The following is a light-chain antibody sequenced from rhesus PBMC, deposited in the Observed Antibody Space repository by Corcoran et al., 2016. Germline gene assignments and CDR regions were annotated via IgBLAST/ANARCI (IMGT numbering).Light chain of an antibody. CDR1: QSVTSN. CDR2: GAS. CDR3: LQSSSCPQYS. Sequence: EIGMMQSPATLSLSPGERATISCRASQSVTSNLAWYQQKPGQAPRLLIYGASSRATGTPDRFSGSRYGRKFTLTISSLGAEDVGAYYCLQSSSCPQYSFSQGTKVEIK. V-gene: IGKV3-24*03. J-gene: IGKJ2*01.